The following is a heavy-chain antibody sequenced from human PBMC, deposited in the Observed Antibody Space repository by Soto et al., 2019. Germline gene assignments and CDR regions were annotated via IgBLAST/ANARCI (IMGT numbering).Heavy chain of an antibody. Sequence: QVQLQESGPGLVKPSETLSLTCTVSGGSISSFYWSWIRQPPGKGLEWIGYIYYTGSTNYNPSLKSRVTMSVDTSKNQFSLKLRSVTAADTAVYYCAKQSAWVLDYWGQGILVTVSS. CDR3: AKQSAWVLDY. CDR2: IYYTGST. D-gene: IGHD3-3*01. V-gene: IGHV4-59*13. CDR1: GGSISSFY. J-gene: IGHJ4*02.